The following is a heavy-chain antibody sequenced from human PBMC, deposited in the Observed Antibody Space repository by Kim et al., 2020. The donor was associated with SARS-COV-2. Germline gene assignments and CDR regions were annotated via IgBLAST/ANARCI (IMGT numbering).Heavy chain of an antibody. CDR3: ARGSGSGRTPRGI. CDR2: IDHSGNT. J-gene: IGHJ3*02. V-gene: IGHV4-34*01. Sequence: SETLSLTCAVYGGSFSGYYWSWIRQPPGKGLEWIGEIDHSGNTNYNPSLKSRVTISVDTSKNQFSLKLSSVTAADTAVYYCARGSGSGRTPRGIWGQGTMVTVSS. D-gene: IGHD3-10*01. CDR1: GGSFSGYY.